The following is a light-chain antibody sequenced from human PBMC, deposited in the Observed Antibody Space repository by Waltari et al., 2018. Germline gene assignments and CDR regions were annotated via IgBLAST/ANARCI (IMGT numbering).Light chain of an antibody. V-gene: IGLV2-23*02. Sequence: QSALTQPASVSGSPGQSITISCTGTSSDVGSYNLVSWYQQHPGKAPKLMIYEVSKRPSGVSHRFSGSKSGNTASLTISGLQAEDEADYYCCSYAGSDVVFGGGTKLTVL. J-gene: IGLJ2*01. CDR2: EVS. CDR1: SSDVGSYNL. CDR3: CSYAGSDVV.